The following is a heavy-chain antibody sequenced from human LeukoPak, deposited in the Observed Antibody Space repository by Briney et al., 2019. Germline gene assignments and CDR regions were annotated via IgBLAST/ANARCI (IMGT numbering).Heavy chain of an antibody. Sequence: PGGSLRLSCAAAGFTFSDYSLNWVRQAPGKGLEWVSYIGNSGTTIYYADSVKGRFTISRDSAKNSLYLQMNSLRDKDTAVYYCAKESAYSSGWFDYWGQGTLVTVSS. J-gene: IGHJ4*02. CDR3: AKESAYSSGWFDY. D-gene: IGHD6-19*01. V-gene: IGHV3-48*02. CDR1: GFTFSDYS. CDR2: IGNSGTTI.